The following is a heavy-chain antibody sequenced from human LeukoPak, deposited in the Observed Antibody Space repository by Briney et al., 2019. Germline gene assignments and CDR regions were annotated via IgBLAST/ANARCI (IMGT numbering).Heavy chain of an antibody. CDR3: ARALWFGTSFDY. Sequence: PGGSLRLSCAASGFTFSSYEMNWVRQAPGKGLEWLAYISKSGSPTYYADSVKGRFTISRDNAKNSLYLQMNILRAEDTAVYYCARALWFGTSFDYWGQGTLVTVSS. CDR2: ISKSGSPT. J-gene: IGHJ4*02. V-gene: IGHV3-48*03. D-gene: IGHD3-10*01. CDR1: GFTFSSYE.